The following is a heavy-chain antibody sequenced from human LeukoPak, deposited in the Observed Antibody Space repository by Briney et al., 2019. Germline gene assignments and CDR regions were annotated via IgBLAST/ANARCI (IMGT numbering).Heavy chain of an antibody. Sequence: GGSLRLSFAASGFTFSSYSMNWVRQAPGKGLEWVSYICSSSSTIYYADSVKGRFTISRDNAKDSLYLQMNSLRAEDTAVYYCARPLGYCTNGVCYTGFDYWGQGTLVTVSS. J-gene: IGHJ4*02. CDR1: GFTFSSYS. CDR2: ICSSSSTI. CDR3: ARPLGYCTNGVCYTGFDY. V-gene: IGHV3-48*04. D-gene: IGHD2-8*01.